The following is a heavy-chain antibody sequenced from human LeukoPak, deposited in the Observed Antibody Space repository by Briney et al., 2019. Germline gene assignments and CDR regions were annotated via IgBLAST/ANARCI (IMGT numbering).Heavy chain of an antibody. CDR3: ARDRAEGKTWVEFDP. J-gene: IGHJ5*02. Sequence: GGSLRLSCAASGFIVNAYGMSWVRQAPGKGLAWVSLIYSDGVTQYADSVKGRFTISRDNSKNTPYLQMNSLRDEDTAVYFCARDRAEGKTWVEFDPWGQGTLVTVSS. CDR2: IYSDGVT. CDR1: GFIVNAYG. V-gene: IGHV3-66*02.